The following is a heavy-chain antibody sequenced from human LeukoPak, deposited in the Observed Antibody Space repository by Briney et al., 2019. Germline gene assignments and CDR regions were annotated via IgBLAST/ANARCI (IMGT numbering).Heavy chain of an antibody. V-gene: IGHV3-20*04. CDR3: ARGGDYGDYSRY. J-gene: IGHJ4*02. CDR1: GFTFDDYG. CDR2: INWNGGST. D-gene: IGHD4-17*01. Sequence: GGSLRLSCAASGFTFDDYGMRWVRQAPGKGLEWVSGINWNGGSTGYADSVKGRFTISRDNAKNSLYLQMNSLRAEDTALYYCARGGDYGDYSRYWGQGTLVTVSS.